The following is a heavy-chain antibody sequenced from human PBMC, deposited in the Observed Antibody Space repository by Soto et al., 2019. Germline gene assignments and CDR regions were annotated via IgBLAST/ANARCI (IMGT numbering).Heavy chain of an antibody. J-gene: IGHJ5*02. CDR1: GGSISSSSYY. D-gene: IGHD1-26*01. Sequence: QLQLQESGPGLVKPSETLSLTCTVSGGSISSSSYYWGWIRQPPGKGLEWIGSIYYSGSTYYNPSLKRRVTISVDTSKNHSSLKLSSVTAADTAVYYCATQEVGGSYVYTFDPWGQGTLVTVSS. CDR3: ATQEVGGSYVYTFDP. CDR2: IYYSGST. V-gene: IGHV4-39*02.